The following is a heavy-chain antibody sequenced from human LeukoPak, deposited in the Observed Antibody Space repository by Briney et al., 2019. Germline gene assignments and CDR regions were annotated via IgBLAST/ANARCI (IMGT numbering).Heavy chain of an antibody. Sequence: GGSLRLSCAASGFTFSSYWMSWVRQAPGKGLEWVANIKQDGSEKYYVDSVKGRFTISRDNAKNSLYLQMNSLRAEDTAVYYCAKHYNWNIYYYYYYLDVWGKGTTVTVSS. CDR1: GFTFSSYW. CDR3: AKHYNWNIYYYYYYLDV. J-gene: IGHJ6*03. D-gene: IGHD1-1*01. V-gene: IGHV3-7*01. CDR2: IKQDGSEK.